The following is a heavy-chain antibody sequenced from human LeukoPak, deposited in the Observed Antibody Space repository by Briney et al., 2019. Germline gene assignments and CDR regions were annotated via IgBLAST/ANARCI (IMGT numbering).Heavy chain of an antibody. Sequence: GGALRLFCAASGFTFSSYSMNWVRQTPGKGLEWFSSISSSSSYIYYADSVKGRFTISRDNAKNSLYLQMNSLRAEDTAVYYCARVRGYGDYPGVFDIWGQGTMVTVSS. V-gene: IGHV3-21*01. CDR1: GFTFSSYS. CDR2: ISSSSSYI. CDR3: ARVRGYGDYPGVFDI. J-gene: IGHJ3*02. D-gene: IGHD4-17*01.